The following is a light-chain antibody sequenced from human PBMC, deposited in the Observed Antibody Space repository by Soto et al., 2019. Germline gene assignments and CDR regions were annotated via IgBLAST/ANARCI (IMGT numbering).Light chain of an antibody. J-gene: IGLJ1*01. CDR2: DVT. CDR1: SGDFGDFDF. CDR3: GSYVTTTSSYV. V-gene: IGLV2-14*03. Sequence: QSVLTQPASVTGSPGRSITISCTGPSGDFGDFDFVSWYQQYPGKAPKVMIYDVTHRPSGVSTRFSGSKSGNTASLTISGLQAEDEADYYCGSYVTTTSSYVFGTGTQLTVL.